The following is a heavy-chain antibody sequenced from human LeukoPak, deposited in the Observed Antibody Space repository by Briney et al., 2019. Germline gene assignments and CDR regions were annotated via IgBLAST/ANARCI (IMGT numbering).Heavy chain of an antibody. CDR3: ARNKKGDRYTYGHDY. CDR2: ISSSSSYI. D-gene: IGHD5-18*01. V-gene: IGHV3-21*01. J-gene: IGHJ4*02. CDR1: GFTFSSYS. Sequence: GGPLRLSCAACGFTFSSYSMNGLRQAPGKGLEWVISISSSSSYIYYTDCVKGRFTLSRDNAKNSLYLQMNSLRAEDTAVYYCARNKKGDRYTYGHDYWVQGTLVTVSS.